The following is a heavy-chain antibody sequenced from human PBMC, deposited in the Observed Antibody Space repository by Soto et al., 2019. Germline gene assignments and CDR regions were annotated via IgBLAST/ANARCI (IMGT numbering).Heavy chain of an antibody. Sequence: GESLKISCKGSGYSFTGYWIGWVRQMPGKGLEWMGIIYPGDSDTRYSPSFQGQVTISADKSISTAYLQWSSLKASDTAMYYCARLPQYDSWGYGMDVWGQGTTVTVSS. CDR1: GYSFTGYW. CDR3: ARLPQYDSWGYGMDV. J-gene: IGHJ6*02. CDR2: IYPGDSDT. D-gene: IGHD3-22*01. V-gene: IGHV5-51*01.